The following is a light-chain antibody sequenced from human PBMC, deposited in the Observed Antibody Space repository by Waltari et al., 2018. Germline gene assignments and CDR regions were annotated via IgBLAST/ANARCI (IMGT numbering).Light chain of an antibody. Sequence: QSALTQPASVSGSPGQSITISCTGTTSAVGNYNLVSWYQQVPGRAPKLMIYENSRRPSDISHRFSGYKSGNTASLTISGLQAEDEADYYCCSFASSRTWVFGGGTKLTVL. J-gene: IGLJ3*02. V-gene: IGLV2-23*01. CDR2: ENS. CDR1: TSAVGNYNL. CDR3: CSFASSRTWV.